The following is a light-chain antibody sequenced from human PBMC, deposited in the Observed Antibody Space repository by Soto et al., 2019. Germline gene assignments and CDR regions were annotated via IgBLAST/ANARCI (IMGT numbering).Light chain of an antibody. CDR3: QQYFEWPPRT. J-gene: IGKJ1*01. CDR2: GAS. CDR1: ETVATN. Sequence: VMTQSPATLSVSPGERATLSCWASETVATNLAWYQQKPGQAPRLLISGASTRAAGISDRFRGSGSGTEFTLTISSLRSEDSAIYYCQQYFEWPPRTFGQGPKV. V-gene: IGKV3-15*01.